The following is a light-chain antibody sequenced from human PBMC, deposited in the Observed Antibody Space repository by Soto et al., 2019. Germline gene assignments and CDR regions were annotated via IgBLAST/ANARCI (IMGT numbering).Light chain of an antibody. CDR1: TGAVNSDYY. CDR3: LLYYGGSWV. V-gene: IGLV7-43*01. Sequence: QTVVTQEPSLTVSPGGTVTLTCASSTGAVNSDYYPNWFQQKPGQAPRALIYSTPNKHSWTPARFSGSLLGGKAALTLSGVQPEDEAEYYCLLYYGGSWVFGGGTKLTVL. J-gene: IGLJ3*02. CDR2: STP.